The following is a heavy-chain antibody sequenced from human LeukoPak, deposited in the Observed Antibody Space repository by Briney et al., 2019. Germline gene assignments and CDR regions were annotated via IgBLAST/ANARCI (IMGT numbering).Heavy chain of an antibody. D-gene: IGHD2-21*01. CDR2: IYYSGST. CDR3: ARQALGGDYFDY. CDR1: GGSICSSSYY. V-gene: IGHV4-39*01. Sequence: PSETLSLTCTVSGGSICSSSYYWGWLRQPPGKGLEWIGSIYYSGSTYYNPSLKSLVTISVDTSKNQFSLKLSSVTAADTAVYYCARQALGGDYFDYWGQGTLVTVSS. J-gene: IGHJ4*02.